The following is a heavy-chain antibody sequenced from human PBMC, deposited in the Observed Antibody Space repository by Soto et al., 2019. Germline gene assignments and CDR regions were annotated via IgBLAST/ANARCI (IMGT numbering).Heavy chain of an antibody. CDR1: GLRFSNYG. CDR3: ARAPQRRGYGRQFFDP. CDR2: IWDDGSNK. J-gene: IGHJ5*02. D-gene: IGHD5-12*01. V-gene: IGHV3-33*01. Sequence: GGSMRLSCAASGLRFSNYGMHWGRQPQGKGLEWVAVIWDDGSNKYYEDSVKGRFTISRDNSRNILYLELNSLRVEDTAVYYCARAPQRRGYGRQFFDPSGQETLGVVSS.